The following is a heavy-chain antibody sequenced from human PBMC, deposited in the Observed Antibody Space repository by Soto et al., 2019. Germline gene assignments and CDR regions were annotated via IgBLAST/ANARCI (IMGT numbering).Heavy chain of an antibody. V-gene: IGHV4-39*01. Sequence: SETLSLTCTVSGGSISSSSYYWGWIRQPPGKGLEWIGSIYYSGSTYYNPSLKSRVTISVDTSKNQFSLKLSSVTAADTAVYYCARHQLLAAAGFEYYYYGMDVWGQGTTVTVSS. D-gene: IGHD6-13*01. CDR2: IYYSGST. CDR1: GGSISSSSYY. CDR3: ARHQLLAAAGFEYYYYGMDV. J-gene: IGHJ6*02.